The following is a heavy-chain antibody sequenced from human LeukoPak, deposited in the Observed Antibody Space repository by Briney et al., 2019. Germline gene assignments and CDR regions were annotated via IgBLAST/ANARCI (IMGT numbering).Heavy chain of an antibody. D-gene: IGHD4-17*01. V-gene: IGHV4-4*07. CDR3: ARAYGDLYFGY. Sequence: SETLSLTCTVSGGSIITYYWSWIRQPAGKGLEWIGRIYSSGRTNYHPSLESRVTMSVDTSKNQFSLNLTSVTAADTAVYYCARAYGDLYFGYWGPGILVTVSS. CDR1: GGSIITYY. J-gene: IGHJ4*02. CDR2: IYSSGRT.